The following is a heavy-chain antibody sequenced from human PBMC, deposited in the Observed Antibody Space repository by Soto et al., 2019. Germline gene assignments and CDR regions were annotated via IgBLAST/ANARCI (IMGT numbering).Heavy chain of an antibody. CDR1: GGSISSYY. J-gene: IGHJ6*02. V-gene: IGHV4-59*01. CDR2: IYYRGST. D-gene: IGHD2-15*01. Sequence: PSETLSLTCTVSGGSISSYYWSWIRQPPGKGLEWIGYIYYRGSTNYNPSLKSRVTISVATSKNQFSLKLSSVTAADTAVYYCARVRGCYDYYYYYGMDCWGQGTTVTVSS. CDR3: ARVRGCYDYYYYYGMDC.